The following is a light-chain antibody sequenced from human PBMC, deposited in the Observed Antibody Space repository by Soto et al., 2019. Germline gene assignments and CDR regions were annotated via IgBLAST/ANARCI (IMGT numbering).Light chain of an antibody. CDR1: KNDVGVY. V-gene: IGLV2-14*04. Sequence: GNKNDVGVYVSWYQQHPGQVPRLIIYDVSNRPSGISNRFSGSKSGNTASLTISGLQTEYEADDYCSSDTYSITYVFAIAIKVT. J-gene: IGLJ1*01. CDR2: DVS. CDR3: SSDTYSITYV.